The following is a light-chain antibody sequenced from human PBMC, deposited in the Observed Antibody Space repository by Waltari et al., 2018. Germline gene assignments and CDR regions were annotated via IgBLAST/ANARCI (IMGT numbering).Light chain of an antibody. J-gene: IGLJ3*02. CDR3: ASWDDSLNGPV. CDR2: RHN. Sequence: QSVLTQPPSTSGTPGQRVIISCSGSTSSIGINTVNWYQQLPGMAPTVIIYRHNPRPSGVPDRFSGSKSGTPVSLSISGLQSADEATYYCASWDDSLNGPVFGGGTKLTVL. CDR1: TSSIGINT. V-gene: IGLV1-44*01.